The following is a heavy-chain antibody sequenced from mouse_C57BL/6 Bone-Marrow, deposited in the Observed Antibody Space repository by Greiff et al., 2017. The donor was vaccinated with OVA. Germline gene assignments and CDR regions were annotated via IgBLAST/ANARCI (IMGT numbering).Heavy chain of an antibody. CDR3: AGSNYWYFDV. V-gene: IGHV5-17*01. CDR2: ISSGSSTI. Sequence: DVMLVESGGGLVKPGGSLKLSCAASGFTFSDYGMHWVRQAPEKGLEWVAYISSGSSTIYYADKVKGRFTISRDNAKNTLFLQMTSLRSEDTAMYYCAGSNYWYFDVWGTGTTVTVSS. CDR1: GFTFSDYG. J-gene: IGHJ1*03.